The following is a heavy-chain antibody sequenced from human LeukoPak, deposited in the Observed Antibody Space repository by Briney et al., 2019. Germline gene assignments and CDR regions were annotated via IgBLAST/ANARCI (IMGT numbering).Heavy chain of an antibody. CDR1: GGTFSSYA. V-gene: IGHV1-69*13. Sequence: GASVKVSCKASGGTFSSYAISWVRQAPGHGLEWMGGIISIFGTANYAQKFQGRVTITADESTSTAYMELSSLRSEDTAVYYCAREGSSWPNWFDPWGQGTLVTVSS. D-gene: IGHD6-13*01. CDR2: IISIFGTA. J-gene: IGHJ5*02. CDR3: AREGSSWPNWFDP.